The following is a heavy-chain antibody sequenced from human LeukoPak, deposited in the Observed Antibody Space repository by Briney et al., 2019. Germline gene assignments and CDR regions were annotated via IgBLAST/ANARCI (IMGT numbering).Heavy chain of an antibody. Sequence: GGSLRLSCAASGFTFSSYWMNWARQAPGKGLEWVASINHNGNVNYYVDSVKGRFTISRDNSKNTLYLQMNSLRAEDTAVYYCARGRDGYNYVVDYWGQGTLVTVSS. J-gene: IGHJ4*02. V-gene: IGHV3-7*03. CDR1: GFTFSSYW. CDR2: INHNGNVN. CDR3: ARGRDGYNYVVDY. D-gene: IGHD5-24*01.